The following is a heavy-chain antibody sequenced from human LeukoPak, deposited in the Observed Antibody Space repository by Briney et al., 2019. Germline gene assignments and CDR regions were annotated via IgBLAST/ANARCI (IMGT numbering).Heavy chain of an antibody. CDR2: INYDGTST. CDR1: GFTFCSYW. J-gene: IGHJ4*02. Sequence: TGGSLRLSCVASGFTFCSYWMHWVRQAPGKGLVWVSRINYDGTSTTYADSVKGRFTVSRDNGKKTVSLQLNSLRPDDTAVYYCAREANTALDYWGQGTLVTVSS. V-gene: IGHV3-74*01. D-gene: IGHD2/OR15-2a*01. CDR3: AREANTALDY.